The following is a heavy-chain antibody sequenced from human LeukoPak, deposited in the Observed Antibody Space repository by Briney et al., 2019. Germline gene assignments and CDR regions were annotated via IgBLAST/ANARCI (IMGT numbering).Heavy chain of an antibody. D-gene: IGHD6-19*01. CDR1: GFTFSSYA. CDR2: ISGSGGST. Sequence: GGSLRLSCAASGFTFSSYAMSWVRQAPGKGLEWVSAISGSGGSTYYADSVKGRFTISRDNSKNTLYLQMNSLRAEDTAVYYCAKGLSVAGTWGYFDYWGQGTLVTVSS. J-gene: IGHJ4*02. V-gene: IGHV3-23*01. CDR3: AKGLSVAGTWGYFDY.